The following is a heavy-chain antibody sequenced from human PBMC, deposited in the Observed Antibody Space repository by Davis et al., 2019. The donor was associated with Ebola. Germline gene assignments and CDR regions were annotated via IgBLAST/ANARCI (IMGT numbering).Heavy chain of an antibody. CDR3: ARDRQLVQFYYYMDV. CDR1: GFTFNSYS. J-gene: IGHJ6*03. D-gene: IGHD6-6*01. Sequence: GESLKISCAASGFTFNSYSMNWVRQAPGKGLEWVSSISSSSSYIYYADSVKGRFTISRDNAKKSLYLQMNSLRAEDTAVYYCARDRQLVQFYYYMDVWGKGTTVTVSS. V-gene: IGHV3-21*01. CDR2: ISSSSSYI.